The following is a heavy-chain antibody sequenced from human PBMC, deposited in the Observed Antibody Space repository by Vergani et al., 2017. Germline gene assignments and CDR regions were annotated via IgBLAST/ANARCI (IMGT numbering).Heavy chain of an antibody. V-gene: IGHV4-61*02. CDR2: TSTDGST. D-gene: IGHD3-16*01. CDR1: GGAVNSGSNF. J-gene: IGHJ5*02. CDR3: ARDSGGYVWGSYEAWFDP. Sequence: QLQLQESGPGLVKPSQTLSLTCSVSGGAVNSGSNFWTWIRQPAGKGLEWIGRTSTDGSTNYNPSLKSRVTVSVDTSKTQISLRLTSVTAEDTAVHYCARDSGGYVWGSYEAWFDPWGQGTLVTVSS.